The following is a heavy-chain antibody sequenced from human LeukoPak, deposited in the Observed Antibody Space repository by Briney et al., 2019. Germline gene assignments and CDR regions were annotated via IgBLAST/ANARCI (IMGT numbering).Heavy chain of an antibody. J-gene: IGHJ4*02. CDR3: AMGDGTTEGFES. D-gene: IGHD1-1*01. CDR1: GFTFSSFA. Sequence: GGSLRLSCAGSGFTFSSFAMSWVRQAPGRGLEWVSSITGSGFMTYYADSVKGRFTTSRETSKKTLFLQMNSLRVEDTAIYYCAMGDGTTEGFESWGQGTLVTVSS. CDR2: ITGSGFMT. V-gene: IGHV3-23*01.